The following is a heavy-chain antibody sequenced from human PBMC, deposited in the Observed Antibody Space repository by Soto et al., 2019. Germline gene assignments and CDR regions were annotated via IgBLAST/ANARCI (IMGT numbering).Heavy chain of an antibody. V-gene: IGHV3-23*01. CDR3: ASLTTVTPIDY. D-gene: IGHD4-17*01. J-gene: IGHJ4*01. Sequence: MRVFRQALEKKMEGVSAISGSGGGTYYADSVKGRFTISRDNSKNTLYLQMNSLRAEDTAVYYGASLTTVTPIDYW. CDR2: ISGSGGGT.